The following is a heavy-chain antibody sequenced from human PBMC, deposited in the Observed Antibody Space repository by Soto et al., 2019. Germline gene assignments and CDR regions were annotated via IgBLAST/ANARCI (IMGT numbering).Heavy chain of an antibody. CDR2: IYYSGST. V-gene: IGHV4-39*01. CDR3: ARRGYWSRTNCYAFFDF. D-gene: IGHD2-2*01. J-gene: IGHJ4*02. Sequence: SQTLSLTCTVSGGSINSSSYYWGWLRQPPGKGLEWITHIYYSGSTYYNASLKSRVTISLDTSRNPFSPNLASVTAADTAVYYCARRGYWSRTNCYAFFDFWGQGILVTVSS. CDR1: GGSINSSSYY.